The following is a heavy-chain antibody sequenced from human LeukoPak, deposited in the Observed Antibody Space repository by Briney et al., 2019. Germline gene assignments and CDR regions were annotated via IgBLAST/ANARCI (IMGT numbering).Heavy chain of an antibody. V-gene: IGHV4-59*11. CDR3: ARVMKVRGITFFGMDV. D-gene: IGHD3-10*01. CDR1: GGSISNHY. Sequence: SETLSLTCTVSGGSISNHYWSWIRQPPGKGLEWIGYIFYTGSTAYNSSLESRVTISVDSSKNQVSLRLNSVTAADTAVYYCARVMKVRGITFFGMDVWGQGTTVTVSS. CDR2: IFYTGST. J-gene: IGHJ6*02.